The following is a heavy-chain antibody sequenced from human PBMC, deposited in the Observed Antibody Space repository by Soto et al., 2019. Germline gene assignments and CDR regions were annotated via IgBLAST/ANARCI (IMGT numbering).Heavy chain of an antibody. J-gene: IGHJ4*02. CDR1: GGSISGYY. CDR3: VRSFQGLD. Sequence: QVQLQESGPGLVKPSETLSLTCTVSGGSISGYYWSWIRQPPGKGLEWIGYIYYTGSTNYNPSLRRRVTISLDTSKNQFSLRLNSVTAADTAVYYCVRSFQGLDWGQGTLVTVSS. D-gene: IGHD4-17*01. V-gene: IGHV4-59*01. CDR2: IYYTGST.